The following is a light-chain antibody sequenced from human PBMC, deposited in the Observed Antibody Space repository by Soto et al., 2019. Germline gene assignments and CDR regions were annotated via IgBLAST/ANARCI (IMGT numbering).Light chain of an antibody. CDR1: QTISSW. Sequence: DIQMTQSPSTLSGSVGDRVTITCRASQTISSWLAWYQQKPGKAPKLLIYKASTLKSGGPSRFSGSGSGTEFTLTISGLQPEDFATYYSQHYKSYSAAVGQGTKVELK. CDR3: QHYKSYSAA. J-gene: IGKJ1*01. CDR2: KAS. V-gene: IGKV1-5*03.